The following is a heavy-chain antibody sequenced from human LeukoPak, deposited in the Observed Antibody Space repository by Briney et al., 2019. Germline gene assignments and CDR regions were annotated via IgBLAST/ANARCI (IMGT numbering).Heavy chain of an antibody. CDR1: RDRVSKNSAA. CDR2: TYYRPKWYN. V-gene: IGHV6-1*01. J-gene: IGHJ4*02. CDR3: AIAKGRSPPFDY. Sequence: SQTLSLTCALSRDRVSKNSAAWNWIRQSPTRGLEWLGRTYYRPKWYNDYAVSVKGRIAINPDTSKNQFSLQLNSVTPEDTAVYYCAIAKGRSPPFDYWGQGTLVTVSS. D-gene: IGHD6-13*01.